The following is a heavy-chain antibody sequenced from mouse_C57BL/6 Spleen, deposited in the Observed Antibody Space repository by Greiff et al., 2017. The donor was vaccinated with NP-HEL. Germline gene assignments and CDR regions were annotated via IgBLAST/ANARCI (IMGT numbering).Heavy chain of an antibody. J-gene: IGHJ4*01. CDR3: ATYYSNYDYYAMDY. V-gene: IGHV1-82*01. Sequence: QVQLQQSGPELVKPGASVKISCKASGYAFSSSWMNWVKQRPGKGLEWIGRIYPGDGDTNYNGKFKGKATLTADKSSSTAYMQLSSLTSEDSAVYFCATYYSNYDYYAMDYWGQGTSVTVSS. D-gene: IGHD2-5*01. CDR2: IYPGDGDT. CDR1: GYAFSSSW.